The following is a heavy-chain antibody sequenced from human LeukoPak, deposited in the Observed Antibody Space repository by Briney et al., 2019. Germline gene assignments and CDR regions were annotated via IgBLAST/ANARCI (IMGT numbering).Heavy chain of an antibody. D-gene: IGHD2-15*01. V-gene: IGHV4-34*01. CDR3: ARAPYCSGGSCYSGGLY. CDR2: IYYSGSA. CDR1: GGSFSGYY. J-gene: IGHJ4*02. Sequence: SETLSLTCAVYGGSFSGYYWSWIRQPPGKGLEWIGNIYYSGSAYYNPSLKSRVTISVDTSKNQFSLILSSVTAADTAVYYCARAPYCSGGSCYSGGLYWGQGTLVTVSS.